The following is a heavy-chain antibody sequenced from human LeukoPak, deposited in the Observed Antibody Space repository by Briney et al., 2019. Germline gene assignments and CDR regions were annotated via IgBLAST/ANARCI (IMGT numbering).Heavy chain of an antibody. J-gene: IGHJ4*02. CDR1: GYTFTSNG. CDR3: ARVAGGYSYGYEDY. V-gene: IGHV1-18*01. CDR2: ISAYSGHT. Sequence: ASMKVSCKASGYTFTSNGISWVRQAPGQGLEWVGWISAYSGHTNYARDLQGRVTMTTDTAARTAYMELRSLRSDDTAMYYCARVAGGYSYGYEDYWGQGTLVTVSS. D-gene: IGHD5-18*01.